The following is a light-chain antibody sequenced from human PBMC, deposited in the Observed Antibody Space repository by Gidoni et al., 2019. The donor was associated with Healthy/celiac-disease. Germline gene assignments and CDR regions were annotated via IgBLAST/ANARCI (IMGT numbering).Light chain of an antibody. CDR2: DVS. CDR1: SSDVGGYNY. Sequence: QSALPQPRSVSGSPGQSVTISCTGTSSDVGGYNYVSWYQQHPGKAPKLMIYDVSKRPSGVLDRFSGSKSGNTASLTISGLQAEDEADYYCCSYAGSYTWVFGGGTKLTVL. CDR3: CSYAGSYTWV. V-gene: IGLV2-11*01. J-gene: IGLJ2*01.